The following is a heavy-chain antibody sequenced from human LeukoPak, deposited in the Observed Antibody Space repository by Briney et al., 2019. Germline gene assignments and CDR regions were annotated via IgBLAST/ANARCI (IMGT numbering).Heavy chain of an antibody. D-gene: IGHD5-24*01. V-gene: IGHV3-11*01. CDR3: QTLPGPPDGDGPLFDY. CDR1: GFTFSDYY. Sequence: GGSLRLSCAASGFTFSDYYMSWIRQAPGTGLEWVSYISSSGSTIYYADSVKGRFTISRDNAKNSLYLQMNSRRAEDTAVYYCQTLPGPPDGDGPLFDYWGQGTLVTVSS. CDR2: ISSSGSTI. J-gene: IGHJ4*02.